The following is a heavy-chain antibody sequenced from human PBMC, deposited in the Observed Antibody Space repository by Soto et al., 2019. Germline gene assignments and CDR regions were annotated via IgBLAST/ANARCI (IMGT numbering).Heavy chain of an antibody. V-gene: IGHV3-13*04. CDR1: GFTVSSYY. CDR2: INSDGGT. J-gene: IGHJ2*01. Sequence: EVQLVESGGGLVQPGGSLRLSCAASGFTVSSYYMHWVRQSPGKGLQWLSGINSDGGTCHPGSVKGRFTTSREGSKSSMFLHINSLAEGDTAVYYCARDGGGRHPYFWYFDLWGRGTRVTVSS. D-gene: IGHD3-16*01. CDR3: ARDGGGRHPYFWYFDL.